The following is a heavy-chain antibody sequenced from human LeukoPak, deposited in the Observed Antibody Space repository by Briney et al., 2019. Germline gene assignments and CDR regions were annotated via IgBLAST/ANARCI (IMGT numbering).Heavy chain of an antibody. V-gene: IGHV3-74*01. CDR3: ARSGVAYGMDV. D-gene: IGHD2-8*01. J-gene: IGHJ6*02. Sequence: GGSLRLSCAASGFTSSLYSMHWVRQAPGKGLVWVARINTDGSSTTFADSVKGRFTISRDNAKNTLYLQMNSLRAEDTAVYYCARSGVAYGMDVWGQGTTVTVSS. CDR1: GFTSSLYS. CDR2: INTDGSST.